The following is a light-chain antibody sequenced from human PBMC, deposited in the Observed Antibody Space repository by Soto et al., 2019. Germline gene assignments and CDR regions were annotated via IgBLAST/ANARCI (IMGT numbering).Light chain of an antibody. V-gene: IGKV3-15*01. CDR1: QSLGSD. CDR2: GAS. J-gene: IGKJ1*01. Sequence: EVVMTQSPAALSVSPGEGVTLSCTASQSLGSDLAWYQQKPGQAPRLLIFGASARPTGIPARISGSGSGTEFTLTISSLRSEDFAVYFCQQYYNWPRTFGQGTKVDIK. CDR3: QQYYNWPRT.